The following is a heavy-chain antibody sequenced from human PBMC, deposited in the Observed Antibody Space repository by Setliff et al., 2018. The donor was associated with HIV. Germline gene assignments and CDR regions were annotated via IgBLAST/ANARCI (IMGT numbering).Heavy chain of an antibody. CDR2: ISGSGGSP. CDR1: GFTFSSYA. V-gene: IGHV3-23*01. Sequence: PGGSLRLSCAASGFTFSSYAMSWVRQAPGKGLEWVSSISGSGGSPYYADSVKGRFTISRDNSKNTLYLQMNSLRAEDTAVYYCAKTLPTLYPPHDYYFAMDVWGQGTTVTVSS. D-gene: IGHD2-15*01. CDR3: AKTLPTLYPPHDYYFAMDV. J-gene: IGHJ6*02.